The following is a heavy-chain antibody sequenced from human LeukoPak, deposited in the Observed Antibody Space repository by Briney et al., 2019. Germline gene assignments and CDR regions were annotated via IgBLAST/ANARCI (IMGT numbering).Heavy chain of an antibody. CDR1: GFTFSSYW. CDR3: ARDGHILTGYYLAIYYYGMDV. Sequence: GGSLRLSCAASGFTFSSYWMSWVRQAPGKGLEWVANIKQDGSEKYYVDSVKGRFTISRDNAKNSLYLQMNSLRAEDTAVYYCARDGHILTGYYLAIYYYGMDVWGQGTTVTVSS. V-gene: IGHV3-7*01. D-gene: IGHD3-9*01. J-gene: IGHJ6*02. CDR2: IKQDGSEK.